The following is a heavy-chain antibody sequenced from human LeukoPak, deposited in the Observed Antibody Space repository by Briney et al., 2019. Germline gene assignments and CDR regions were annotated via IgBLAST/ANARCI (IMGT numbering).Heavy chain of an antibody. CDR1: GYTFTGYY. J-gene: IGHJ6*03. CDR3: ARGPWEPGDYYMDV. V-gene: IGHV1-2*02. Sequence: ASVKVSCKASGYTFTGYYMHWVRQAPGQGLEWMGWINPNSGGANYAQNFQGRVTMTRDTSISTAYMELSRLRSDDTAVYYCARGPWEPGDYYMDVWGEGTTVTVSS. D-gene: IGHD1-26*01. CDR2: INPNSGGA.